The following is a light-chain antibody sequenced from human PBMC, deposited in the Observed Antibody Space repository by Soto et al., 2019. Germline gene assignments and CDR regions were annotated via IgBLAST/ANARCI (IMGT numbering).Light chain of an antibody. V-gene: IGLV2-14*03. CDR3: TSWTTSTTMI. J-gene: IGLJ2*01. CDR2: DVN. Sequence: QFALTQPASVSRSPGQSITISCTGTSSDIGAYNFVSWYQQHPDKAPKLMLYDVNIRPSGVSNRFSGSKSGNTASLTISGLQAEDEADYYCTSWTTSTTMIFGGGTKVT. CDR1: SSDIGAYNF.